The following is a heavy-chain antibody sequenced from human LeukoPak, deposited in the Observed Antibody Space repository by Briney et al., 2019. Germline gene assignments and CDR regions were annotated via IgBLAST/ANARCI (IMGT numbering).Heavy chain of an antibody. CDR1: GFIFSSNG. D-gene: IGHD3-22*01. V-gene: IGHV3-30*02. CDR3: AKHDSSSYY. J-gene: IGHJ4*02. Sequence: GGALRLSCAASGFIFSSNGMHWVRQAPGKGLEWVAFIRSDGSDKYYAGSVKGRFTISRDNSKNTLYLQMNSLRAEDTAVYYCAKHDSSSYYWGQGTLVTVSS. CDR2: IRSDGSDK.